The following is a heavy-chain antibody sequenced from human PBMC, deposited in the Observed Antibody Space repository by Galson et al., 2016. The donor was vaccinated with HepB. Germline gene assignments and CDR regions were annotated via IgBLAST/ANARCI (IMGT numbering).Heavy chain of an antibody. CDR1: GFTLSNYW. Sequence: SLRLSCAASGFTLSNYWMHWVRQAPGKGLLWVSRINTDGTSTTYADSVKGRFTISRDNAKNTLYLQMSSLRAEDTAVYYCARGHSANSFILDYWGQGTLVTVSS. D-gene: IGHD4/OR15-4a*01. V-gene: IGHV3-74*01. CDR3: ARGHSANSFILDY. J-gene: IGHJ4*02. CDR2: INTDGTST.